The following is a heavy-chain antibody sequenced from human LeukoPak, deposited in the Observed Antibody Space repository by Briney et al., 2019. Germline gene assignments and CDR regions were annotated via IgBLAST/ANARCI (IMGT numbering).Heavy chain of an antibody. V-gene: IGHV3-23*01. D-gene: IGHD3-22*01. CDR2: ISGGGGSA. CDR1: GFTVSNNF. Sequence: GGSLRLSCAVSGFTVSNNFMIWVRQAPGKGLEWVSAISGGGGSAYDADSVKGRFTISRDNSKNTLYLQMNSLRAEDTAVYYCAKDREYYDSSGYDYWGQGTLVTVSS. CDR3: AKDREYYDSSGYDY. J-gene: IGHJ4*02.